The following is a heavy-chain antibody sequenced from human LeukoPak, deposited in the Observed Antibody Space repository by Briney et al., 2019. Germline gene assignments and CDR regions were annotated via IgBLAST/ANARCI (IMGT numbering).Heavy chain of an antibody. CDR3: AKDRGRSWNRNGFAP. V-gene: IGHV4-34*01. J-gene: IGHJ5*02. D-gene: IGHD6-13*01. CDR1: GGSFSGYY. Sequence: SETLSLTCAVYGGSFSGYYWSWIRQPPGKGLEWIGSIYYDGSTYYNPSLKSRVTISIDTSKNQFSLKLSSVTAADTAVYYCAKDRGRSWNRNGFAPWGQGTLVTVSS. CDR2: IYYDGST.